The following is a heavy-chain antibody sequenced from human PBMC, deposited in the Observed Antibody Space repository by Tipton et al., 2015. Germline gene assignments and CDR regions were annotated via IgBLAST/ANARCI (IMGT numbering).Heavy chain of an antibody. CDR2: IWYDGSNK. CDR1: GFTFSSYG. CDR3: ARARGLRFLEWLYGMDV. V-gene: IGHV3-33*01. Sequence: SLRLSCAASGFTFSSYGMHWVRQAPGKGLEWVAVIWYDGSNKYYADSVKGRFTIPRDNSKNTLYLQMNSLRAEDTAVYYCARARGLRFLEWLYGMDVWGQGTTVTVSS. J-gene: IGHJ6*02. D-gene: IGHD3-3*01.